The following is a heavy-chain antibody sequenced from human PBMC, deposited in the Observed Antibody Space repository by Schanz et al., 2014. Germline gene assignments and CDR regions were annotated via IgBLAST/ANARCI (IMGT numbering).Heavy chain of an antibody. V-gene: IGHV3-33*06. CDR3: AKALKPYIASRNGLDV. D-gene: IGHD3-16*01. CDR2: IWYDGNNK. Sequence: QVQLVESGGDVVQPGRSLRLSCAASGFTFSSYGMHWVRQAPGKGLEWVAVIWYDGNNKYYADSVKGRFTISRDNSKNILYLQMNSLRPDDTAVYYCAKALKPYIASRNGLDVWGHGTTVTVSS. CDR1: GFTFSSYG. J-gene: IGHJ6*02.